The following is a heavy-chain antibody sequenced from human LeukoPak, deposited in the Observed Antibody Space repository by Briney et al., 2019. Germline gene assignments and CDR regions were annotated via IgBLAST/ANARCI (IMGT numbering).Heavy chain of an antibody. J-gene: IGHJ5*02. CDR2: INHSGST. D-gene: IGHD6-19*01. CDR3: ARMSAAVAGNWFDP. CDR1: GGSFSGYY. Sequence: SETLSLTCAVYGGSFSGYYWSWIRQPPGKGLEWIGEINHSGSTNYNPSLESRVTISVDTSKNQFSLKLSSVTAADTAVYYCARMSAAVAGNWFDPWGQGTLVTVSS. V-gene: IGHV4-34*01.